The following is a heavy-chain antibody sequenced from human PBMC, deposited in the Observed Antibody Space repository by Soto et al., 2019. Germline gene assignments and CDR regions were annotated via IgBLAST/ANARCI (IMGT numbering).Heavy chain of an antibody. D-gene: IGHD2-15*01. CDR2: IFYSGST. Sequence: QVQLQESGPGLVKPSQTLSLTCTVSGGSITSGGYFWSWIRQHPGKGLEWIGYIFYSGSTFYNPSLQSRVTTSVDTSKNQFSLKLTSVTAADTDVYYCARGDCSGGSCYYFDYWGQGTLVTVSS. V-gene: IGHV4-31*03. CDR3: ARGDCSGGSCYYFDY. J-gene: IGHJ4*02. CDR1: GGSITSGGYF.